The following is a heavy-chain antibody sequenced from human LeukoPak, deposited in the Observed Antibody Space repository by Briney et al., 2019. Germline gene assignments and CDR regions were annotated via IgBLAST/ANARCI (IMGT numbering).Heavy chain of an antibody. Sequence: SETLSLTCAVYNGSFSGYYWSWIRQSPEKGLEWIGGVNHGGDTNYNPSLRSRVTISLDTSKNHFSLKLRSVTAADTAIYNCARAAWNGGGGFDPWGQGTLVTVSS. CDR3: ARAAWNGGGGFDP. CDR1: NGSFSGYY. V-gene: IGHV4-34*01. J-gene: IGHJ5*02. CDR2: VNHGGDT. D-gene: IGHD3-16*01.